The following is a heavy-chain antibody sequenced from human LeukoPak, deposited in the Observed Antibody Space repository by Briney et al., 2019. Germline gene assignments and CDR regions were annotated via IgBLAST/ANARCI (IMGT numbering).Heavy chain of an antibody. D-gene: IGHD2-2*01. Sequence: GGSLRLSCAASGFTVSSNYMSWVRQAPGKGLEWVSGISWNSGSIGYADSVKGRFTISRDNAKNSLYLQMNSLRGEDTALYYCAKESGGYCSSTSCSENWFDPWGQGTLVTVSS. V-gene: IGHV3-9*01. J-gene: IGHJ5*02. CDR3: AKESGGYCSSTSCSENWFDP. CDR1: GFTVSSNY. CDR2: ISWNSGSI.